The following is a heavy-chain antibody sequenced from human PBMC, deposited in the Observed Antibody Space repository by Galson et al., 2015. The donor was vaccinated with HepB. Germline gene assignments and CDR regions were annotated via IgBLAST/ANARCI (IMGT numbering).Heavy chain of an antibody. V-gene: IGHV1-69*04. CDR2: IIPILGIA. CDR3: ARSELLWFGELPRSGAFDI. CDR1: GGTFSSYA. Sequence: SVKVSCKASGGTFSSYAISWVRQAPGQGLEWMGRIIPILGIANYAQKFQGRVTITADKSTSTAYMELSSLRSEDTAVYYCARSELLWFGELPRSGAFDIWGQGTMVTVSS. J-gene: IGHJ3*02. D-gene: IGHD3-10*01.